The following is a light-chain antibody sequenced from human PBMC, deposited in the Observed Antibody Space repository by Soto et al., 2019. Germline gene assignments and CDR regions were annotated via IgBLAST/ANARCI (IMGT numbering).Light chain of an antibody. CDR3: QSYDSSNPYVV. CDR1: SGSIASNY. CDR2: EDN. Sequence: NFMLTQPHSVSESPGKTVTISCTRSSGSIASNYVQWYQQRPCSAPTTVIYEDNQRPSGVPDRFSGSIDSSSNSASLTISGLKTEDEADYYCQSYDSSNPYVVFGGGTKVTVL. V-gene: IGLV6-57*03. J-gene: IGLJ2*01.